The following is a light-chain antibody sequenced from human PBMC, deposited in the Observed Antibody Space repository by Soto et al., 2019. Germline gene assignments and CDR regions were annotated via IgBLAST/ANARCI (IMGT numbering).Light chain of an antibody. J-gene: IGKJ4*01. CDR3: QQLWTYPLT. Sequence: DTQLTRSPSFLSASVGDRVTIACRASQDVSRSVGWYQQKPGTAPKLLISAASTLNSGVPSRFSGSGSGTDFTLTISSLQPEDFATYYCQQLWTYPLTFGGGTKVEI. V-gene: IGKV1-9*01. CDR1: QDVSRS. CDR2: AAS.